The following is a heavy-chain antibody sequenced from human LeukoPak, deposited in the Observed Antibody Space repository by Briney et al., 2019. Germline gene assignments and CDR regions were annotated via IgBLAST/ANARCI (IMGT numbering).Heavy chain of an antibody. Sequence: ASVKVSCKASGYTFTGYYMHWVRQAPGQGLEWMGRINPNSGGTNYAQKFHGRVTMTRDTSISTAYMELSRLRSDDTAVYYWARDGYGDYVCDYWGQGTLVTVSS. CDR3: ARDGYGDYVCDY. V-gene: IGHV1-2*06. CDR2: INPNSGGT. J-gene: IGHJ4*02. D-gene: IGHD4-17*01. CDR1: GYTFTGYY.